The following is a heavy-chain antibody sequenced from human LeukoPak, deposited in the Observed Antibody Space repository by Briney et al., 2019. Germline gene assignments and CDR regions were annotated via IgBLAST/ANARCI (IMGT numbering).Heavy chain of an antibody. Sequence: GGSLRLSCAASGFTVSTNYMSWVRQAPGKGLEWVSVICSGGSTYYADSVKGRFTISRDNSKNTLYLQMNSLRAEDTAVYYCARSRDNVDYYDSSGYFDYWGQGTLVTVSS. V-gene: IGHV3-66*02. J-gene: IGHJ4*02. CDR3: ARSRDNVDYYDSSGYFDY. D-gene: IGHD3-22*01. CDR2: ICSGGST. CDR1: GFTVSTNY.